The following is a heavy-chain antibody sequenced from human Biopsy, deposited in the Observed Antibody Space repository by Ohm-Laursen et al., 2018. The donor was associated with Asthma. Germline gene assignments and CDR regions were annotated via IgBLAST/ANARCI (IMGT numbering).Heavy chain of an antibody. CDR1: GYSLTDLS. CDR3: ASDFPKDYVRYNFQF. J-gene: IGHJ4*02. V-gene: IGHV1-24*01. D-gene: IGHD4-17*01. Sequence: GASVKASCKISGYSLTDLSMHWVRQAPGQGLEWMGGHDHEEGGTVNARRFQGRVTMTEDTSTDTAYVELSSLSSDDTAVYYCASDFPKDYVRYNFQFWGQGTLVTVSS. CDR2: HDHEEGGT.